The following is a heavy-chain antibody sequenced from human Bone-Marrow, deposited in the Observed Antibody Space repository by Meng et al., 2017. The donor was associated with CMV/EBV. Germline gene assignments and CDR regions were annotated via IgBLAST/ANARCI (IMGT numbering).Heavy chain of an antibody. Sequence: GESLKISCAASGFTFSSYAMSWVRQAPGKGLEWVSYINSDTTMYCADSVKGRFTISRDNAKNSLYLQMNSLRAEDTAVYYCAREYRGRGVRYFDYWGQGTLVTVSS. CDR2: INSDTTM. V-gene: IGHV3-48*04. D-gene: IGHD3-16*01. J-gene: IGHJ4*02. CDR3: AREYRGRGVRYFDY. CDR1: GFTFSSYA.